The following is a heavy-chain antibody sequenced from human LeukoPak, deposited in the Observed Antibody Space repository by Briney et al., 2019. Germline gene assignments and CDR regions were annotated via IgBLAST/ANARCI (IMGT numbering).Heavy chain of an antibody. CDR2: INPSGGST. Sequence: ASVKVSCKASGYTFTSYYMHWVRQAPGEGLEWMGIINPSGGSTSYAQKFQGRVTMTRDMSTSTDYMELSSLRSEDTAVYYCARDNSVEDTAWWFDPWGQGTLVTVSS. CDR3: ARDNSVEDTAWWFDP. CDR1: GYTFTSYY. V-gene: IGHV1-46*01. D-gene: IGHD4-23*01. J-gene: IGHJ5*02.